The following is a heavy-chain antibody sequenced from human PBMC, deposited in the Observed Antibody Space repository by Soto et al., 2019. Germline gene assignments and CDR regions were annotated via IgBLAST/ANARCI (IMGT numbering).Heavy chain of an antibody. V-gene: IGHV1-3*01. D-gene: IGHD6-13*01. CDR3: ARGEWRAAGPGRIDY. Sequence: QVQFVQSGPEVKKPGASVRISCKASGYTFNYYAIQWVRQAPGQRREWMGWINAGNGDTKYSQNFQARVTITRDTSANPAYMELSSLRFDDTAVYYCARGEWRAAGPGRIDYWGQVTLVTVSS. CDR1: GYTFNYYA. J-gene: IGHJ4*02. CDR2: INAGNGDT.